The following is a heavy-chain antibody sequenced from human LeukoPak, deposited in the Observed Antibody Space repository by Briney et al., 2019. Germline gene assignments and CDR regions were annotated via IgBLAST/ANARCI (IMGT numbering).Heavy chain of an antibody. V-gene: IGHV3-23*01. Sequence: GGSLRLSCAASGFTFSSYTMTWVRQAPGKGLGWVSVISGSGGTTYYADSVKGRFTISRDNSKNTLYLQMNSLRAEDTAVYYCANRGYVTYYFDCWGQGTLVTVSS. J-gene: IGHJ4*02. D-gene: IGHD5-18*01. CDR1: GFTFSSYT. CDR2: ISGSGGTT. CDR3: ANRGYVTYYFDC.